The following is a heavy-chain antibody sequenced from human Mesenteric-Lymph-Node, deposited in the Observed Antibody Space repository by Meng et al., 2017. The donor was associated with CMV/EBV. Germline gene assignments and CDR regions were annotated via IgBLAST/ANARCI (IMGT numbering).Heavy chain of an antibody. CDR1: GASISSNIHY. V-gene: IGHV4-39*02. D-gene: IGHD3-3*01. CDR2: LYYSGT. J-gene: IGHJ6*02. Sequence: GSLRLSCTVSGASISSNIHYWDWIRQPPGKGLEWIGSLYYSGTYYNPSVKSRVIISIDTSKNQFSLRLSSVTAADTAVYYCARDMGDFWSGYYYYYYGMDVWGQGTTVTVSS. CDR3: ARDMGDFWSGYYYYYYGMDV.